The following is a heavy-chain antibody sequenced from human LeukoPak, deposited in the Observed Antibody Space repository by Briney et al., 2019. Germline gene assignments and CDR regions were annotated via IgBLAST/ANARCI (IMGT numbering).Heavy chain of an antibody. V-gene: IGHV3-74*01. CDR1: GFTSSSYW. J-gene: IGHJ6*02. CDR3: VRGGGADRPYGLDV. CDR2: INSDGTST. Sequence: GGSRRLSCAAFGFTSSSYWIHWVRQAPGKGRGWVSGINSDGTSTTYADPVKGRFTISRDSAKNTVYLQMNSLRAEDTAVYYCVRGGGADRPYGLDVWGQGTTVTVSS. D-gene: IGHD6-6*01.